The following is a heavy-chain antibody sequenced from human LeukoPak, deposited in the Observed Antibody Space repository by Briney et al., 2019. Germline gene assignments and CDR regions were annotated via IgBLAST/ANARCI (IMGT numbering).Heavy chain of an antibody. V-gene: IGHV3-53*01. J-gene: IGHJ6*02. Sequence: GGSLRLSYAASGFTVSSNYMSWVRQAPGKGLEWVSVIYSGGSTYYADSVKGRFTISRDNSKNTLYLQMNSLRAEDTAVYYCARGSAVQLWYYYYYGMDVWGQGTTVTVSS. CDR2: IYSGGST. D-gene: IGHD5-18*01. CDR3: ARGSAVQLWYYYYYGMDV. CDR1: GFTVSSNY.